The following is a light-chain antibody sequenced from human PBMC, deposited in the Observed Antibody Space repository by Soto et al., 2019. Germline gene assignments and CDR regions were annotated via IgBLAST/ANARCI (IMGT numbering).Light chain of an antibody. Sequence: QSALTQPASVSGSPGQSITISCTGTSSDVGGYNYVSWYQQHPGKAPKLMIYDVSNRPSGVSNRFSGSKSGNTASLTISGLQAEDEADYYCSSYTSNTTLGLVFGTGTKVPDL. CDR3: SSYTSNTTLGLV. CDR1: SSDVGGYNY. CDR2: DVS. V-gene: IGLV2-14*01. J-gene: IGLJ1*01.